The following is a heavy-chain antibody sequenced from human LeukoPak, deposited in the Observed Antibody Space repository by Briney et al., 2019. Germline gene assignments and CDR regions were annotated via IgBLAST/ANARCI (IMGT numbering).Heavy chain of an antibody. CDR2: IFSSGIT. Sequence: SETLSLTCTVSGGSINSFSWSWIRQPPGKGLEWIGNIFSSGITNYSPSLKSRLTVSVDTSNNQFSLTMNSVTAADTAVYYCARAKRGYTYGSQKSNWYLDLWGRGTLVTVSS. CDR1: GGSINSFS. J-gene: IGHJ2*01. V-gene: IGHV4-59*01. CDR3: ARAKRGYTYGSQKSNWYLDL. D-gene: IGHD5-18*01.